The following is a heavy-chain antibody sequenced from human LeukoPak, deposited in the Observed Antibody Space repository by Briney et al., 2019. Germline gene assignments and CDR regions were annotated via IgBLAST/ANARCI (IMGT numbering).Heavy chain of an antibody. CDR1: GGTFSSYA. D-gene: IGHD1-1*01. Sequence: ASVKVSCKAPGGTFSSYAISWVRQAPGQGLEWMGGIIPIFGTANYAQKFQGRVTITADESTSTAYMELSSLRSEDTAVYYCARAEIGLRYNWNDVTAFDIWGQGTMVTVSS. CDR2: IIPIFGTA. J-gene: IGHJ3*02. CDR3: ARAEIGLRYNWNDVTAFDI. V-gene: IGHV1-69*13.